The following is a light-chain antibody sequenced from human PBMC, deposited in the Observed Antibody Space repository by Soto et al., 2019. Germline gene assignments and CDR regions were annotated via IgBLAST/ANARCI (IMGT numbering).Light chain of an antibody. V-gene: IGLV1-44*01. Sequence: QSVLTQPPSASGTPGQRVTISCSGSRSNIGSNAVSWYQQLPGTAPKLLIYNVNQRPSGVPDRFSASKSGTSASLAISGLQSEDEADYYCAAWDDSLNARGVFGGGTKVTVL. J-gene: IGLJ3*02. CDR1: RSNIGSNA. CDR3: AAWDDSLNARGV. CDR2: NVN.